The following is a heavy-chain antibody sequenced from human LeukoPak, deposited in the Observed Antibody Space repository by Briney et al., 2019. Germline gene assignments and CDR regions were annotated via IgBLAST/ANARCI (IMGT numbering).Heavy chain of an antibody. D-gene: IGHD1-26*01. J-gene: IGHJ4*02. Sequence: PSETLSLTCTVSGGSISSYYWSWIRQPPGKGLEWIGYIYYSGSTNYNPSLKSRVTISVDTSKNQFSLKLSSVTAADTAAYYCARGVGATHYFDYWGQGTLVTVSS. CDR2: IYYSGST. CDR1: GGSISSYY. CDR3: ARGVGATHYFDY. V-gene: IGHV4-59*01.